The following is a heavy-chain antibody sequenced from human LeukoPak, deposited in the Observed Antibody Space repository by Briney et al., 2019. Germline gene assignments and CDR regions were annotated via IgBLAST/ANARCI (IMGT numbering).Heavy chain of an antibody. D-gene: IGHD5-12*01. Sequence: GGSLRLSCEASGLTFNKVWMSWVRQAPGKGLEWVSAISVSGGNTHSADSVKGRFTISRDNSKNALYLQINSLRAEDTAVYYCAKDVLAYSGYDYVYYYHGMDVWGQGTTVTVSS. CDR1: GLTFNKVW. CDR2: ISVSGGNT. CDR3: AKDVLAYSGYDYVYYYHGMDV. J-gene: IGHJ6*02. V-gene: IGHV3-23*01.